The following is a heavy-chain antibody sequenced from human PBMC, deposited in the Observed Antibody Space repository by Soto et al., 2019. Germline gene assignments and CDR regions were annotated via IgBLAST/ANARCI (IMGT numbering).Heavy chain of an antibody. J-gene: IGHJ6*02. CDR3: ARSHYYGSGSDNGMDV. CDR1: GFTFSSYG. CDR2: IWYDGSNK. Sequence: GGSLRLSCAASGFTFSSYGMHWVRQAPGKGLEWVAVIWYDGSNKYYADSVKGRFTISRDNSKNTLYLQMNSLRVEDTAVYYCARSHYYGSGSDNGMDVWGQGTTVTVSS. D-gene: IGHD3-10*01. V-gene: IGHV3-33*01.